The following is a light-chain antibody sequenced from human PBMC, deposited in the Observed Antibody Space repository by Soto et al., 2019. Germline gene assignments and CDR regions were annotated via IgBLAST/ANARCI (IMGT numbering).Light chain of an antibody. CDR1: NSDVGGFNY. V-gene: IGLV2-14*01. J-gene: IGLJ2*01. CDR3: SSYRSGGTAV. CDR2: EVS. Sequence: QSALTQPASVSGSPGQSITISCTGTNSDVGGFNYVSWYQQHPGKAPKLMIYEVSNRPSGVSNRFSGSKSGNTASLTISGRQEEDEADYYCSSYRSGGTAVFGGGTKLTVL.